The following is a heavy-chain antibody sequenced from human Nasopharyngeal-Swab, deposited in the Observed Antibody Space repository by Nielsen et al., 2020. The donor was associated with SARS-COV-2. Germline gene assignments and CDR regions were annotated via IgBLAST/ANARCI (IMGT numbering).Heavy chain of an antibody. J-gene: IGHJ4*02. CDR2: ISAYNGNT. D-gene: IGHD5-24*01. Sequence: ASVKVSCKASGYTFTSYGISWVRQAPGQGLEWMGWISAYNGNTNYAQKLRGRVTMTTDTSTSTAYMELRSLRSDDTAVYYCARDPSRWLQWLPDYWGQGTLVTVSS. V-gene: IGHV1-18*01. CDR1: GYTFTSYG. CDR3: ARDPSRWLQWLPDY.